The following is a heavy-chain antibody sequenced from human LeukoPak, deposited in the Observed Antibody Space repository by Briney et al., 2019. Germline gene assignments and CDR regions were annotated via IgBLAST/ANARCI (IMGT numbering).Heavy chain of an antibody. V-gene: IGHV1-69*05. CDR1: GGTFNSYV. CDR3: AREAVWNGAFGVFDI. D-gene: IGHD1-1*01. J-gene: IGHJ3*02. Sequence: ASVHVSCKASGGTFNSYVITWVRQAPGQGLEWMGGVIPIFGTANCAQKSQGRVTMTRDMSTSTVYMELSSLRSEDTAVYYCAREAVWNGAFGVFDIWGQGTILIVSS. CDR2: VIPIFGTA.